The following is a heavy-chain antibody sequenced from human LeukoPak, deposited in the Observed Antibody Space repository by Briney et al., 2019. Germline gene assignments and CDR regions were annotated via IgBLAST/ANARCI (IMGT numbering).Heavy chain of an antibody. V-gene: IGHV4-59*08. D-gene: IGHD1-26*01. CDR1: GGSISSYY. CDR3: ASVIVGATHFDY. J-gene: IGHJ4*02. Sequence: SETLSLTCTVSGGSISSYYWSWIRQPPGKGLEWIGYIYYSGSTNCNPSLKSRVTISVDTSKNQFSLKLSSVTAADTAVYYCASVIVGATHFDYWGQGTLVTVSS. CDR2: IYYSGST.